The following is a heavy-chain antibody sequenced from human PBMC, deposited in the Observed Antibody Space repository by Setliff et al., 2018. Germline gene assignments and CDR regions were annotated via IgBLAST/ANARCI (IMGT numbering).Heavy chain of an antibody. J-gene: IGHJ5*02. CDR2: IHHSGKA. Sequence: SETLSLTCAVSGFSISSGYYWGWIRQPPGKGLEWIVNIHHSGKAYYNPSLKSRVTMSVDTSKNHVSLKLSSVTAADAAVYYCARAHTWSLPNDNSGYPGWFDPWGQGTLVTVSS. CDR1: GFSISSGYY. V-gene: IGHV4-38-2*01. CDR3: ARAHTWSLPNDNSGYPGWFDP. D-gene: IGHD3-22*01.